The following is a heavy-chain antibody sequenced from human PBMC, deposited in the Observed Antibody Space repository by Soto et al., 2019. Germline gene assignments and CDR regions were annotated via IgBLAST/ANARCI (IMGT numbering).Heavy chain of an antibody. V-gene: IGHV3-74*01. CDR3: ARVWGGYCSGGSCYPFDY. J-gene: IGHJ4*02. CDR2: IKSDGSST. CDR1: GFTFSSYW. D-gene: IGHD2-15*01. Sequence: GGSLRLSCAASGFTFSSYWMHWVRQAPGKGLVWVSRIKSDGSSTSYADSVKGRFTISRDNAKNTLYLQMNSLRAEDTAVYYCARVWGGYCSGGSCYPFDYWGQGTLVTVSS.